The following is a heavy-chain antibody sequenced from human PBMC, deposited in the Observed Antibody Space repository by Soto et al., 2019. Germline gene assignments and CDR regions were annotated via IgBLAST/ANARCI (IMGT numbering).Heavy chain of an antibody. CDR1: GGSVDSALYF. D-gene: IGHD3-22*01. CDR2: IYYSGDT. Sequence: KPSETLSLTCTVSGGSVDSALYFWSWVRQPPGKGLEWIGYIYYSGDTNYNPSLKSRVTISVDTPKKQFSLKLSSVTAADTAVYYCARGSYYDTSGHFFDNWGQGNLVTVSS. V-gene: IGHV4-61*01. J-gene: IGHJ4*02. CDR3: ARGSYYDTSGHFFDN.